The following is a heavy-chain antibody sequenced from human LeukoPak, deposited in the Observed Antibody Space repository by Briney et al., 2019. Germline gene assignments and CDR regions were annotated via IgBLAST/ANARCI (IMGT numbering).Heavy chain of an antibody. V-gene: IGHV3-23*01. CDR1: GFAFSNYA. CDR2: VTNSGGSGGIT. J-gene: IGHJ3*02. D-gene: IGHD2-8*02. CDR3: ANEGDVVVFDAFDI. Sequence: GLLHLSFAASGFAFSNYAMSGVRQAPAKGLPWVSAVTNSGGSGGITYYANSVKGQLTISRDNSKNTLYLQLNSLIAEDTAVYYCANEGDVVVFDAFDIWGQGTMVTVSA.